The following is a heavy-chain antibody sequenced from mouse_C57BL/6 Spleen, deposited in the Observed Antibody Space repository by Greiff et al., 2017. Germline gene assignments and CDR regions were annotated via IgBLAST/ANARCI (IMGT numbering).Heavy chain of an antibody. Sequence: EVQLQQPGAELVKPGASVKLSCKASGYTFTSYWMHWVKQRPGQGLEWIGYINPNNGGTSYNQKFKGKATLTVNKSSSTAYMELRSLTSEDSAVYYCAREGDYYGSSPYYYAMDYWGQGTSVTVSS. CDR2: INPNNGGT. CDR1: GYTFTSYW. V-gene: IGHV1-22*01. D-gene: IGHD1-1*01. CDR3: AREGDYYGSSPYYYAMDY. J-gene: IGHJ4*01.